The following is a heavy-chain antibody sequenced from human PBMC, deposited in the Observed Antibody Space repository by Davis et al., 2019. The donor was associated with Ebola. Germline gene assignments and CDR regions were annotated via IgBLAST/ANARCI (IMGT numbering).Heavy chain of an antibody. J-gene: IGHJ4*02. CDR2: INHSGST. CDR1: GGSFSGYY. D-gene: IGHD3-22*01. V-gene: IGHV4-34*01. CDR3: ALNYYDSSGYYIREDY. Sequence: PSETLSLTCAVYGGSFSGYYWSWIRQPPGKGLEWIGEINHSGSTNYNPSLKSRVTISIDTSKNQFSLKLSSVTAADTAVYYCALNYYDSSGYYIREDYWGQGTLVTVSS.